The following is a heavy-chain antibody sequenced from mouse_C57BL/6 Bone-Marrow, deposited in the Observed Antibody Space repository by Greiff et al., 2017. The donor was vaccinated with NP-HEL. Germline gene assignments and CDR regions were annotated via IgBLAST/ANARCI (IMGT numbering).Heavy chain of an antibody. D-gene: IGHD2-5*01. CDR1: GFTFSDYY. J-gene: IGHJ4*01. V-gene: IGHV5-12*01. Sequence: EVMLVESGGGLVQPGGSLKLSCAASGFTFSDYYMSWVRQTPEKRLEWVAYISNGGGSTYYPDTVKGRFTISRDNAKNTLYLQMSRLRSEETAMYYCARACYSNEDKDYWGQGTSVTVSS. CDR3: ARACYSNEDKDY. CDR2: ISNGGGST.